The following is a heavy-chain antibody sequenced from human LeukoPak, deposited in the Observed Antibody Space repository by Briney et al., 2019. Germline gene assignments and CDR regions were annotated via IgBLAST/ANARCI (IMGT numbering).Heavy chain of an antibody. CDR1: GYTFTSYG. J-gene: IGHJ4*02. D-gene: IGHD2-15*01. Sequence: ASVKVSCKASGYTFTSYGINWVRQAPGQGLEWMGWISAYNGNTNYAQNIQGRVTMTTDTSTSTAYMELRSLRSDDTAVYYCARSDCSGGSCHIDYWGQGTLVTVSS. CDR2: ISAYNGNT. CDR3: ARSDCSGGSCHIDY. V-gene: IGHV1-18*01.